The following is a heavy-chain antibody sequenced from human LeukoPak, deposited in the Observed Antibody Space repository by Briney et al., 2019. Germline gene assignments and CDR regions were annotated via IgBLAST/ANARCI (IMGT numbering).Heavy chain of an antibody. V-gene: IGHV5-51*01. J-gene: IGHJ4*02. CDR1: GYTFTKYW. D-gene: IGHD5-18*01. CDR3: ARLPIHLWSFDY. CDR2: IYPADSDT. Sequence: GESLKISCTGSGYTFTKYWIGWVRQMPGKGLEWMGIIYPADSDTRYSPSFQGQVTISADKSISTAYLQWNSLQASDTAMYYCARLPIHLWSFDYWGQGTLVTVSS.